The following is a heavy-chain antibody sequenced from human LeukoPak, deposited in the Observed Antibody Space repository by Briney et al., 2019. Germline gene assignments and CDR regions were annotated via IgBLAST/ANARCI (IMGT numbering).Heavy chain of an antibody. CDR3: AGASYDSSGVH. D-gene: IGHD3-22*01. Sequence: PSETLSLTCTVSGGAISSYYWSWIRQPPGKGLEWIGYIYYSGSTNYNPSLKSRVTISVDTSKNQFSLKLSSVTAADTAVYYCAGASYDSSGVHWGQGTLVTVSS. J-gene: IGHJ4*02. CDR1: GGAISSYY. CDR2: IYYSGST. V-gene: IGHV4-59*01.